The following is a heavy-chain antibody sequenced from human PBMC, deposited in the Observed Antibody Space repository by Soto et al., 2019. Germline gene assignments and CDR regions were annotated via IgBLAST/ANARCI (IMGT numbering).Heavy chain of an antibody. CDR1: GYTFSDYY. J-gene: IGHJ6*02. Sequence: QVQLVQSGAAVKKPGASVKVSCKASGYTFSDYYLHWVRQAPGQGLEWMGWIDPGNGGTNYAQKFQGWVTMTRDTSITTAYMELSRLTSDDTAVYFCARSSGTTPNHYGLDVWGQGTTVIVS. D-gene: IGHD1-26*01. CDR3: ARSSGTTPNHYGLDV. V-gene: IGHV1-2*04. CDR2: IDPGNGGT.